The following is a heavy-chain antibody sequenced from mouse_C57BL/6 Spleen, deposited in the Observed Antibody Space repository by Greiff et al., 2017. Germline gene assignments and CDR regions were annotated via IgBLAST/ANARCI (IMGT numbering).Heavy chain of an antibody. CDR3: TPRYCENFDY. V-gene: IGHV14-4*01. CDR2: IDPENGDT. Sequence: VQPQQSGAELVRPGASVKLSCTASGFNIKDDYMHWVKQRPEQGLEWIGWIDPENGDTEYASKFQGKATITADTSSNTAYLQLSSLTSEDTAVYYCTPRYCENFDYWGQGTTLTVSS. J-gene: IGHJ2*01. D-gene: IGHD2-12*01. CDR1: GFNIKDDY.